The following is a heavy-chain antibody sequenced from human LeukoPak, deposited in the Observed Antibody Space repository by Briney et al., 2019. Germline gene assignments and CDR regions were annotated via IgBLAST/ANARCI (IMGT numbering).Heavy chain of an antibody. CDR2: ISYDGSNK. CDR3: ARAGTGVLWFGEPY. CDR1: GFTFSSYA. D-gene: IGHD3-10*01. Sequence: GGSLRLSCAASGFTFSSYAMHWVRQAPGKGLEWVAVISYDGSNKYYADSVKGRFTISRDNSKNTLYLQMNSLRAEDTAVYYCARAGTGVLWFGEPYWGQGTLVTASS. V-gene: IGHV3-30-3*01. J-gene: IGHJ4*02.